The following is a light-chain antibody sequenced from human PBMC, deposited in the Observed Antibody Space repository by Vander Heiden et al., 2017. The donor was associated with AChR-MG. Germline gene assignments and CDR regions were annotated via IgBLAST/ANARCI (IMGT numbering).Light chain of an antibody. CDR2: SDS. V-gene: IGLV1-44*01. Sequence: QSVLTQPPSASGTPGQRVAISCSGSSSNIGGNTVNWYQQFPGTAPKLLLYSDSQRPSGVPGRFSGSKSGPSASLAISGLQSEDEADYYCAAWDDSLNGPVFGGGTKLTVL. CDR3: AAWDDSLNGPV. J-gene: IGLJ3*02. CDR1: SSNIGGNT.